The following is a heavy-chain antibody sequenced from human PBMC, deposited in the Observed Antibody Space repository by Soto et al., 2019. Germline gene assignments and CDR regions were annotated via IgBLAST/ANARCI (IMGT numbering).Heavy chain of an antibody. V-gene: IGHV3-23*01. CDR1: GFTFSSYA. J-gene: IGHJ4*02. Sequence: GGSLRLSCAASGFTFSSYAMSWVRQAPGKGLEWVSAISSSGGSTYYADSVKGRFTISRDNSKNTLYLQMNSLRAEDTAVYYCAKAAYYYDSSGYPPLGDYWGQGTLVTVPQ. CDR2: ISSSGGST. D-gene: IGHD3-22*01. CDR3: AKAAYYYDSSGYPPLGDY.